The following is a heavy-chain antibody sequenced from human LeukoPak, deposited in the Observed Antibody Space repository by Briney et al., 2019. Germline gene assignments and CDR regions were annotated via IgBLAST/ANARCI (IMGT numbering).Heavy chain of an antibody. CDR3: ARDLMPVYYDGGDY. CDR2: IYISGST. J-gene: IGHJ4*02. D-gene: IGHD3-22*01. Sequence: SETLSLTCTVSRGSISSGSYYWSWIRQPAGKGLEWIGRIYISGSTNYNPSLKSRVTISVDTSKNQFSLKLSSVTAADTAVYYCARDLMPVYYDGGDYWGQGTLVTVSS. CDR1: RGSISSGSYY. V-gene: IGHV4-61*02.